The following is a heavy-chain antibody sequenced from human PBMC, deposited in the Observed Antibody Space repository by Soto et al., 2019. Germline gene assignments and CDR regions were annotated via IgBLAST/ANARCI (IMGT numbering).Heavy chain of an antibody. CDR3: ARDSRGYCSSTSCYDWFDP. CDR1: GYTFTGYG. V-gene: IGHV1-18*01. CDR2: ISAYNGNT. D-gene: IGHD2-2*01. J-gene: IGHJ5*02. Sequence: ASVKLSCKASGYTFTGYGISWVRQAPGQGVEWMGWISAYNGNTNYAQKLQGRVTMTTDTSTSTAYIELRSLRSDDTAVYYCARDSRGYCSSTSCYDWFDPWGQGTLVTVSS.